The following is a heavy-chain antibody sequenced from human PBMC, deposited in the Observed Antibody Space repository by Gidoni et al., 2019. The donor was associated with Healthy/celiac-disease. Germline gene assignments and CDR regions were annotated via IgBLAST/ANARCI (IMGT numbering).Heavy chain of an antibody. CDR3: ASAGTGDFWSGYYLAN. V-gene: IGHV4-4*07. CDR2: IYTSGST. Sequence: QVQLQESGPGLVKPSETLSLTCTVSGGALSSYYWSWIRQPAGKGLEWIGRIYTSGSTNYNPSLKSRVTMSVDTSKNQFSLKLSSVTAADTAVYYCASAGTGDFWSGYYLANWGQGTLVTVSS. CDR1: GGALSSYY. D-gene: IGHD3-3*01. J-gene: IGHJ4*02.